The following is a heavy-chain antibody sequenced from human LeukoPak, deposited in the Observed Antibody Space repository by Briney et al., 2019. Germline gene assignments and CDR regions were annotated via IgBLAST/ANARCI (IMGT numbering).Heavy chain of an antibody. CDR3: AKAKYSGSPYYDY. CDR1: EFTFSSYW. CDR2: ISWDGGST. D-gene: IGHD1-26*01. J-gene: IGHJ4*02. Sequence: GGSLRLSCVVSEFTFSSYWMHWVRQAPGKGLEWVSLISWDGGSTYYADSVKGRFTISRDNSKNSLYLQMNSLRAEDTALYYCAKAKYSGSPYYDYWGQGTLVTVSS. V-gene: IGHV3-43D*03.